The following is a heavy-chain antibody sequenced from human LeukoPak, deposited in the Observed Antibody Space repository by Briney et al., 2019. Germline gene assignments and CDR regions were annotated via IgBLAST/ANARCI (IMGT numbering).Heavy chain of an antibody. J-gene: IGHJ4*01. D-gene: IGHD2-15*01. V-gene: IGHV3-23*01. Sequence: QPGASLRLSCAASGFTFSSYAVTWVLQAPGKGLEWVSAISTSGGSTFYADSVKGRFTISRDNSKNTLYLQMNSLRAEDTAVYYCAKGILSPVIVPFDFWGHGPLVTVSS. CDR1: GFTFSSYA. CDR2: ISTSGGST. CDR3: AKGILSPVIVPFDF.